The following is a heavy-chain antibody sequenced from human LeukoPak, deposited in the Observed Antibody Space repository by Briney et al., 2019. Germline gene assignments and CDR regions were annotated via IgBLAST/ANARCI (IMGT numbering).Heavy chain of an antibody. J-gene: IGHJ3*01. D-gene: IGHD6-13*01. CDR3: ATPGIAAFGSVLFAFDY. CDR1: GGTFNTQA. CDR2: IIPISGRP. V-gene: IGHV1-69*04. Sequence: PVKVSCKASGGTFNTQAMSWVRQAPGQGLEWMGRIIPISGRPTYAQKFQGRVTISADTSTTTAYLEFSSLTSEDTAMYFCATPGIAAFGSVLFAFDYWGQGTMVTVSS.